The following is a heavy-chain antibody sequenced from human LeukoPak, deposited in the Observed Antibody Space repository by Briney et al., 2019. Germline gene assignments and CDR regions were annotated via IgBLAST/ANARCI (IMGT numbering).Heavy chain of an antibody. D-gene: IGHD7-27*01. CDR3: ARETGEMFDY. CDR1: GGTFSSYA. Sequence: ASVKVSCKASGGTFSSYAISWVRQAPGQGLEWMGWMNPNSGNTGYAQKFQGRVTMTRDTSISTAYMELSRLRSDDTAVYYCARETGEMFDYWGQGTLVTVSS. CDR2: MNPNSGNT. V-gene: IGHV1-8*02. J-gene: IGHJ4*02.